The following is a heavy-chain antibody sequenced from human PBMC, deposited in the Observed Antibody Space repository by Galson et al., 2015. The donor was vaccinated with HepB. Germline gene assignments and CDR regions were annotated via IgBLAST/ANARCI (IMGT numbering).Heavy chain of an antibody. CDR1: GFSLSTSGVG. Sequence: PALVKPTPTLTLTCTFSGFSLSTSGVGVGWIRQPPGKALEWLALIYWDDDKRYSPSLKSRLTITKDTSKNQVVLTMTNMDPVDTATYYCAVSGGDGYRGAFDIWGQGTMVTVSS. D-gene: IGHD5-24*01. J-gene: IGHJ3*02. CDR2: IYWDDDK. V-gene: IGHV2-5*02. CDR3: AVSGGDGYRGAFDI.